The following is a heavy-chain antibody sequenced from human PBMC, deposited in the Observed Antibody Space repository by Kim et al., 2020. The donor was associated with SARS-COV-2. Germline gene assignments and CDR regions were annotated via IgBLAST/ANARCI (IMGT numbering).Heavy chain of an antibody. Sequence: SVKVSCKASGGTFNRFSFAWVRQAPGQGLEWMGGIIPIFGTTNSAREFQDRLTITADESTNTAYMELRSLRSDDTAIYYCAGDLAWFDPWGQGTLVTVS. J-gene: IGHJ5*02. CDR1: GGTFNRFS. CDR3: AGDLAWFDP. V-gene: IGHV1-69*13. CDR2: IIPIFGTT.